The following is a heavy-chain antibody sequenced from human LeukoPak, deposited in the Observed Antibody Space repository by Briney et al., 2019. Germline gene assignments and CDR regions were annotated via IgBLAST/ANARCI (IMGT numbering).Heavy chain of an antibody. Sequence: SETLSLTCTVSGDSISSSNCYWGWIRQPPGKGLEWIGSIYFSGGTYYNASLKSRVTISVDTSHNQFSLKLSSVTAADTAVYYCASRKLGNDYWGQGTLVTVSS. CDR2: IYFSGGT. J-gene: IGHJ4*02. CDR1: GDSISSSNCY. V-gene: IGHV4-39*07. CDR3: ASRKLGNDY. D-gene: IGHD7-27*01.